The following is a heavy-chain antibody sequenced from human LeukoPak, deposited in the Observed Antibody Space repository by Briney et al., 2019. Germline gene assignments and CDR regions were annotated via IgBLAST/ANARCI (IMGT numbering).Heavy chain of an antibody. V-gene: IGHV4-39*07. Sequence: SEPLSLTCTVSGVYVYTSDYFWRWVRHPRGKGPEWIGDIFYTGKTNYIPSLKRRVSISIDTSKNQSSRKLTSVPAADTAVYYCARVFDSGGQGTLVTVSS. CDR1: GVYVYTSDYF. CDR2: IFYTGKT. CDR3: ARVFDS. J-gene: IGHJ4*02.